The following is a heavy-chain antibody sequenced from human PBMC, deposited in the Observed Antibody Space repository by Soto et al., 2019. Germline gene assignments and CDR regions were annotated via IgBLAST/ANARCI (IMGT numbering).Heavy chain of an antibody. V-gene: IGHV4-39*01. Sequence: QLQLQESGPGLVKPSETLYLTCTVSGGSISTDYVYWGWIRQPPGKGLEWIGTIYYSGSTSYNPSLKSRVTISVDTSKNQCSLNLSSVTAADTAVYYCARHRPQWPNYYSYYHRDVWGKGTTVTVSS. CDR2: IYYSGST. CDR3: ARHRPQWPNYYSYYHRDV. J-gene: IGHJ6*03. CDR1: GGSISTDYVY. D-gene: IGHD6-19*01.